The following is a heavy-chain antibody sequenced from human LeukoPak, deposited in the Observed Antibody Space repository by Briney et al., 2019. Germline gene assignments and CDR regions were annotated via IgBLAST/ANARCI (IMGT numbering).Heavy chain of an antibody. J-gene: IGHJ4*02. D-gene: IGHD3-10*01. CDR1: GFTFSSYS. V-gene: IGHV3-21*01. Sequence: PGGSLRLSCAASGFTFSSYSMNWVRQAPGKGLEWVPSISSSSSYIYYADSVKGRFTISRDNAKNSLYLQMNGLRVEDTAVYYCARVDYYGSGSLDLVYWGQGTLVTVSS. CDR3: ARVDYYGSGSLDLVY. CDR2: ISSSSSYI.